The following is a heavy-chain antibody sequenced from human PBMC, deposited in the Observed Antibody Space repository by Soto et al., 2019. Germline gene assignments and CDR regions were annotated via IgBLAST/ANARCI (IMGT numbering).Heavy chain of an antibody. CDR3: ARDDVLTPYYSTVTQGAFDI. CDR1: GFTFSDYY. J-gene: IGHJ3*02. CDR2: ISSSGSTI. V-gene: IGHV3-11*01. D-gene: IGHD4-17*01. Sequence: GGSLRLSCAASGFTFSDYYMSWIRQAPGKGLEWVSYISSSGSTIYYADSVKGRFTISRDNAKNSLYLQMNSLRAEDTAVYYCARDDVLTPYYSTVTQGAFDIWGQGTMVTVSS.